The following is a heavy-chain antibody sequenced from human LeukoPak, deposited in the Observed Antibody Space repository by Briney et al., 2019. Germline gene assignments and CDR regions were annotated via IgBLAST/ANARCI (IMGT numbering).Heavy chain of an antibody. V-gene: IGHV4-39*01. CDR1: GGSLSSSSYY. CDR3: ARRGDYEFDS. D-gene: IGHD4-17*01. J-gene: IGHJ4*02. CDR2: IYYSGST. Sequence: PSETLSLTCTVSGGSLSSSSYYWGWLRQPPGKGLEWIGSIYYSGSTYYNPSLKSRVTISVDTSKNQFSLKLTSVTAADTAVYYCARRGDYEFDSWGQGTLVTVSS.